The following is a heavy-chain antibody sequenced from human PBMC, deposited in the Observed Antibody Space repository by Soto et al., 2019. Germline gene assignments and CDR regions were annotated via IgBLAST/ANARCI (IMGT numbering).Heavy chain of an antibody. J-gene: IGHJ6*01. CDR1: GGSLSGYY. CDR3: ARDHPSCGWQTADRVDH. CDR2: IYSGGNT. V-gene: IGHV4-4*07. D-gene: IGHD7-27*01. Sequence: ATLSLTCTVSGGSLSGYYWTWIRQSAGRGQEWIGRIYSGGNTNFNPSLNGRATLSVDTSKNQFSLRLSSVTAADTAVYYWARDHPSCGWQTADRVDHWG.